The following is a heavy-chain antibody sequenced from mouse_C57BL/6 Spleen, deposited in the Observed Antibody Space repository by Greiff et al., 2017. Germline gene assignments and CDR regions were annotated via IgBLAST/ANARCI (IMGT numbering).Heavy chain of an antibody. D-gene: IGHD1-1*01. CDR3: ARYDGRPYFDY. CDR1: GYAFSSSW. J-gene: IGHJ2*01. Sequence: VQLQQSGPELVKPGASVKISCKASGYAFSSSWMNWVKQRPGKGLEWIGRIYPGDGDTNYNGKFKGKATLTADKSSSTAYMQLSSLTSEDSAVDFYARYDGRPYFDYWGQGTTLTVSS. V-gene: IGHV1-82*01. CDR2: IYPGDGDT.